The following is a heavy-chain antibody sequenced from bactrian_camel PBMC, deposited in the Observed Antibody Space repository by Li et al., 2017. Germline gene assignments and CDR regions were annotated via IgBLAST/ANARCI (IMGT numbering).Heavy chain of an antibody. CDR2: INSGGGST. CDR1: GFRFNHTA. J-gene: IGHJ4*01. D-gene: IGHD3*01. Sequence: VQLVESGGGLVQPGGSLRLSCATSGFRFNHTAMSWARQAPGKELEWVSGINSGGGSTYYLDSVKGRFAISQDNAKTMVYLQMNSLKSEDTAVYYCALGSSRQATMTARGKGTQVTVS. V-gene: IGHV3S40*01.